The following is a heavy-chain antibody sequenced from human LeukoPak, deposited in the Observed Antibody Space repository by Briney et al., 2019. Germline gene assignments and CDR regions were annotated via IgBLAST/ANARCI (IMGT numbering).Heavy chain of an antibody. D-gene: IGHD6-6*01. CDR2: ISGSGDNT. CDR1: GFTFSSYA. V-gene: IGHV3-23*01. J-gene: IGHJ4*02. CDR3: AKWKYSNSGIDDY. Sequence: AGGSLRLSCAASGFTFSSYAMSWVRQVPGKGLERVSVISGSGDNTYYADSVKGRFTISRDNSKNMLYLQMNSLRAEDTAVYYCAKWKYSNSGIDDYWGQGTLVTVSS.